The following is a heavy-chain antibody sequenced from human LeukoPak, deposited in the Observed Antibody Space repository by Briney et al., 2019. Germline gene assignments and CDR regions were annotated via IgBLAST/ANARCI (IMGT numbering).Heavy chain of an antibody. CDR1: GGTFSSYA. CDR3: ARVTTSQWLVLGYYYYYGMDV. CDR2: MNPNSGNT. J-gene: IGHJ6*02. Sequence: GASVKVSCKASGGTFSSYAISWVRQAPGQGLEWMGWMNPNSGNTGYAQKFQGRVTMTRNTSISTAYMELSSLRSEDTAVYYCARVTTSQWLVLGYYYYYGMDVWGQGTTVTVSS. D-gene: IGHD6-19*01. V-gene: IGHV1-8*02.